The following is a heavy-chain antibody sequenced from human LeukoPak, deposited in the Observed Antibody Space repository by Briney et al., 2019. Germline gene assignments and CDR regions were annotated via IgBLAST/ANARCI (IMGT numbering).Heavy chain of an antibody. V-gene: IGHV4-34*01. D-gene: IGHD6-19*01. CDR1: GGSFSGYY. J-gene: IGHJ4*02. CDR3: ARRSQWLVRAFDY. CDR2: INHSGST. Sequence: SETLSLTCAVYGGSFSGYYWSWIRQPPGKGREGIGEINHSGSTNYNPSLKSRVTISVDTSKNQFSLKLSSVTAADTAVYYCARRSQWLVRAFDYWGQGTLVTVSS.